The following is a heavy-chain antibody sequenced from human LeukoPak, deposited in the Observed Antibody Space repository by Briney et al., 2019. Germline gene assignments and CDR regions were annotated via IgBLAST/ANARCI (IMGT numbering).Heavy chain of an antibody. CDR2: IYYSGST. CDR3: ANGGYYSSNWEAPIDY. D-gene: IGHD6-13*01. V-gene: IGHV4-39*01. J-gene: IGHJ4*02. CDR1: GGSISSTSYY. Sequence: PSETLSLTCTVSGGSISSTSYYWGWIRQPPGTGLEWIGTIYYSGSTYYNPSLKSRVTISVDTSKNQFSLKLSSVTAADTAVYYCANGGYYSSNWEAPIDYWGQGTLVTVSS.